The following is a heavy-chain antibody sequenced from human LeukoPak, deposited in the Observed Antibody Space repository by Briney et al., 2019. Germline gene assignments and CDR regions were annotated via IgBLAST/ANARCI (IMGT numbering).Heavy chain of an antibody. CDR2: ISGSGGST. Sequence: GGSLRLSCAASGFTFSSYAMSWVRQAPGKGLEWVSAISGSGGSTYYADSVKGWFTISRDNSKNTLYLQMNSLRAEDTAVYYCATVFDIVVVVAASYKDYWGQGTLVTVSS. V-gene: IGHV3-23*01. CDR1: GFTFSSYA. J-gene: IGHJ4*02. D-gene: IGHD2-15*01. CDR3: ATVFDIVVVVAASYKDY.